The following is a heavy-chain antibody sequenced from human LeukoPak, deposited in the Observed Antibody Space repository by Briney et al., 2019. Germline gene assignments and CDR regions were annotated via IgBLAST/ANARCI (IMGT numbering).Heavy chain of an antibody. V-gene: IGHV4-39*07. D-gene: IGHD2-2*02. CDR2: IYYSGTT. CDR3: ARDSPDCGSTTCYKDWFDP. J-gene: IGHJ5*02. Sequence: SETLSLTCTVSGGSISSSSYHWGWIRQPPGKGLAWIGNIYYSGTTYYNPSLKSRVTISVDTSKNQFSLKLSSVTAADTAVYFCARDSPDCGSTTCYKDWFDPWGQGTLVTVSS. CDR1: GGSISSSSYH.